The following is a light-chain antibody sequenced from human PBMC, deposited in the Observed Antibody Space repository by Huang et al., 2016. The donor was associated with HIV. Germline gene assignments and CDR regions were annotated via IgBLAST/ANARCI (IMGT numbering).Light chain of an antibody. CDR1: QSILYSPNNKNY. J-gene: IGKJ1*01. CDR3: QQYYNTPPT. V-gene: IGKV4-1*01. CDR2: WAS. Sequence: DIVMTQSPDSLAVSLGERATINCKSSQSILYSPNNKNYLAWYQQKPGQPPKLLIYWASTRESGVPDRFSGSGSGTDFTLTISSLQAEDVAVYCCQQYYNTPPTFGRGTKVEVK.